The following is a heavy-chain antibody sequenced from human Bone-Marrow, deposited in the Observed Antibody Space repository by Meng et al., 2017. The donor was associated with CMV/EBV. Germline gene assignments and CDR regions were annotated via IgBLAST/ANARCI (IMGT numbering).Heavy chain of an antibody. Sequence: GESLKIPCVASGFTFSSCGMHWVRQAPGKGLEWVSSISRDNNYIYNKDSVKGRFTISRDNAKNSLYRRMNRLRVEDTTVYYRSRDWAKKTYCDITHCPDAFDRWGQGTRVTVSS. CDR1: GFTFSSCG. V-gene: IGHV3-21*03. CDR2: ISRDNNYI. J-gene: IGHJ3*01. CDR3: SRDWAKKTYCDITHCPDAFDR. D-gene: IGHD2/OR15-2a*01.